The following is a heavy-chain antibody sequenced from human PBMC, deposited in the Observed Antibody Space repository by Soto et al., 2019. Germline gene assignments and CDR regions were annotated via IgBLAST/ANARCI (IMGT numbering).Heavy chain of an antibody. CDR1: GFTFSSYG. CDR3: AGNYGDFPYSFPAY. D-gene: IGHD4-17*01. Sequence: GGSLRLSCAASGFTFSSYGMHWVRQAPGKGLEWVAVISYDGSNKYYADSVKGRFTISRDNSKNTLYLQMNSLRAEDTAVYYCAGNYGDFPYSFPAYWGQGTLVTVSS. CDR2: ISYDGSNK. J-gene: IGHJ4*02. V-gene: IGHV3-30*03.